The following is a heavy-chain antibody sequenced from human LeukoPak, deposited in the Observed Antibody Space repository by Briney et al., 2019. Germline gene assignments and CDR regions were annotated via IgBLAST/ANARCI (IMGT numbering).Heavy chain of an antibody. D-gene: IGHD3-10*01. J-gene: IGHJ3*02. V-gene: IGHV4-30-4*01. Sequence: SETLSLTCTVSGGSVSSGDYYWSWIRQPPGKGLEWIGYIYYSGSTYYNPSLKSRITISVDTSKNQFSLKLSSVTAADTALYYCARGITRRRTFDIWGQGTTVIVSS. CDR1: GGSVSSGDYY. CDR2: IYYSGST. CDR3: ARGITRRRTFDI.